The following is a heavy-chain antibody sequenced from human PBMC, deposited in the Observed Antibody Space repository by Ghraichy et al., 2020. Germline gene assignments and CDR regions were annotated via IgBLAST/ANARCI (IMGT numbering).Heavy chain of an antibody. Sequence: GGSLRLSCEASGFTFSSYGMHWVRQAPGKGLGWVAVIWDDGSNKYYADSVKGRFTISRDTSKNTLYLQMNSLRAEDTAVYYCARDRITMVRGVILYYYGMDVWGQGTTVTVSS. V-gene: IGHV3-33*01. J-gene: IGHJ6*02. D-gene: IGHD3-10*01. CDR2: IWDDGSNK. CDR1: GFTFSSYG. CDR3: ARDRITMVRGVILYYYGMDV.